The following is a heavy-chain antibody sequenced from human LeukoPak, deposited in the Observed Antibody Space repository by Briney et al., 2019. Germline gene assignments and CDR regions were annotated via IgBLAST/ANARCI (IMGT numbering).Heavy chain of an antibody. CDR2: INHSGST. V-gene: IGHV4-34*01. Sequence: SETLSLTCAVYGGSFSGYYWSWIRQPPGKGLEWIGEINHSGSTNYNPSLKSRVTISVDTSKNQFSLKLSSVTAADTAVYYCARGRTNYYYYYSMDVWGQGTTVTVSS. J-gene: IGHJ6*02. D-gene: IGHD1-14*01. CDR1: GGSFSGYY. CDR3: ARGRTNYYYYYSMDV.